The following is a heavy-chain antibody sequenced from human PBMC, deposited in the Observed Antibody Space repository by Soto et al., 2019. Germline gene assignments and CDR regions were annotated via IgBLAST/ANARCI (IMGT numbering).Heavy chain of an antibody. CDR2: ISYDGRNK. V-gene: IGHV3-30*18. CDR3: VKDGSSGWPYYYGMDV. CDR1: GFTFSSYA. D-gene: IGHD6-19*01. Sequence: VQLVESGGGLVQPGGSLRLSCEASGFTFSSYAMHWVRQAPGKGLEWVAVISYDGRNKYYADSVKGRFTISRDNSKNTLYLQMSSLRAEDTAVYYCVKDGSSGWPYYYGMDVWGQGTTVTVSS. J-gene: IGHJ6*02.